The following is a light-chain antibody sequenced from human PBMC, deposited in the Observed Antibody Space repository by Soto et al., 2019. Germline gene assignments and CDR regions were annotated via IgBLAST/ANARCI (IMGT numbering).Light chain of an antibody. V-gene: IGKV1-17*01. J-gene: IGKJ4*01. CDR1: QGIRND. Sequence: DIQMTQSPSSLSSSVGDIFTITCRASQGIRNDLGWYQQKPGKAPKRLIYAASSLQSGVPSRFSGSGSGTEFTLAISSLQPEDSATYYCQQSFSTPQTFGGGTKVDIK. CDR3: QQSFSTPQT. CDR2: AAS.